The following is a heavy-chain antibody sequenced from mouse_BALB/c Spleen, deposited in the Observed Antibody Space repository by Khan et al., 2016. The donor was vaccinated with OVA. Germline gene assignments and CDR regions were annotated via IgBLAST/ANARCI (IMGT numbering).Heavy chain of an antibody. Sequence: VQLQQSGPGLVKPGASVKISCKASGYTFTDYNMDWVKQSHGKSLEWIGYIFPNNGDSGYNQKFKTKAKLTVDHSSSTAYMELRSLTSEDSAVYYCVRSGYGSFAYWGQGTLVTVSA. CDR3: VRSGYGSFAY. CDR2: IFPNNGDS. J-gene: IGHJ3*01. CDR1: GYTFTDYN. V-gene: IGHV1S29*02. D-gene: IGHD1-2*01.